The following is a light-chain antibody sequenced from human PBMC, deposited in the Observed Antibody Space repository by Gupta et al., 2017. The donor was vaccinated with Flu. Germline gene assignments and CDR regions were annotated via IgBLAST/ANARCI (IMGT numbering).Light chain of an antibody. CDR2: ENS. Sequence: TVTISCTRSSGSIASNYVQWYQQRPGSSPTTVIHENSERLSGVPDRFSGSIDTSSNSASLTISGLKTEDEADYYCQSYDNNNWVFGGGTKLTVL. CDR1: SGSIASNY. J-gene: IGLJ2*01. V-gene: IGLV6-57*01. CDR3: QSYDNNNWV.